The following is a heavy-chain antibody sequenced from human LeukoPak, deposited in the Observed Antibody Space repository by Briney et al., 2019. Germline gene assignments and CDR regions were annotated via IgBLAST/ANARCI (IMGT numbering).Heavy chain of an antibody. Sequence: GGSLRLSCAASGFTFSSYSMNWVRQAPGKGLEWVSYISSSSSTLYYADSVKGRFTISRDNAKNSLYLQMNSLRAEDTAVYYCTYSSSWYWFDYWGQGTLVTVSS. CDR2: ISSSSSTL. CDR1: GFTFSSYS. D-gene: IGHD6-13*01. CDR3: TYSSSWYWFDY. J-gene: IGHJ4*02. V-gene: IGHV3-48*01.